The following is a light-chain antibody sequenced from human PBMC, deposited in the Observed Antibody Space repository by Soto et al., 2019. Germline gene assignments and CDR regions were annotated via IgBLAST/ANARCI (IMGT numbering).Light chain of an antibody. CDR3: QQYSEWPET. CDR2: GAS. CDR1: QNIYIS. V-gene: IGKV3-15*01. J-gene: IGKJ2*01. Sequence: EIEMTQSPDTLAVSPGERDTLSCRASQNIYISLAWYQQKTGQAPRLLIYGASSRATGVPARFSGSGSGTEFTLTISRLQSEDFAVFCCQQYSEWPETFGQGTKLEIK.